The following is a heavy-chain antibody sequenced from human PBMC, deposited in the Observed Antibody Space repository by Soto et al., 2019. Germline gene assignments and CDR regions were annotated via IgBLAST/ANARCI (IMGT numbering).Heavy chain of an antibody. CDR3: ANMGGGYCSGGSCYSIDY. J-gene: IGHJ4*02. CDR1: GGSISSSSYY. CDR2: IYYSGST. D-gene: IGHD2-15*01. V-gene: IGHV4-39*01. Sequence: QLQLQESGPGLVKPSETLSLTCTVSGGSISSSSYYWGWIRQPPGKGLEWIGSIYYSGSTYYNPSLKSRVTLSVDTSKHPFSLKLSSVTAADTAVYYCANMGGGYCSGGSCYSIDYWGQGTLVTVSS.